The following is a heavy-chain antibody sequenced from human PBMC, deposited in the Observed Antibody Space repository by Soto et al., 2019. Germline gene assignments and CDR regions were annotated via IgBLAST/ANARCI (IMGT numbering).Heavy chain of an antibody. D-gene: IGHD2-2*02. Sequence: QVQLQESGPGLVKPSQTLSLTCTVSGGSISSGDYYWSWIRQPPGKGLEWIGYIYYSGSTYYNPSLKSPVTISVDTSKNQFSLKLSSVTAADTAVYYCASTLVPAAIAKYYFDYWGQGTLVTVSS. CDR1: GGSISSGDYY. V-gene: IGHV4-30-4*01. CDR2: IYYSGST. CDR3: ASTLVPAAIAKYYFDY. J-gene: IGHJ4*02.